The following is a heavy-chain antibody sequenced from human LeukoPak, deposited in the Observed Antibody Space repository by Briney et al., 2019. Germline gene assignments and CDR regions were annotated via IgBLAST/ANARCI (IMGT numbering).Heavy chain of an antibody. Sequence: GGSLRLSCAASGFTFSSYAMSWVRQAPGKGLEWVSAISGSGGSTYYADSVKGRFTISRDNSKNTLYLQMNSLRAGDTAVYYCAKDSEFGELPFDYWGQGTLVTVSS. CDR2: ISGSGGST. D-gene: IGHD3-10*01. CDR3: AKDSEFGELPFDY. V-gene: IGHV3-23*01. CDR1: GFTFSSYA. J-gene: IGHJ4*02.